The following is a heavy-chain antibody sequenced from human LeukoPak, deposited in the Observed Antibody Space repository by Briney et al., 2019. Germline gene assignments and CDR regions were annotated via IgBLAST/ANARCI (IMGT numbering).Heavy chain of an antibody. D-gene: IGHD4-17*01. CDR3: ARQFTTTVTRHFDY. CDR1: GGSISGSTYY. Sequence: PSETLSLTCTVSGGSISGSTYYWGWIRQTPGKGLEWIGSIYCGSTYYNPSLKSRVTISVDTSKNQFSLKLSSVTAADTAVYYCARQFTTTVTRHFDYWGQGTLVTVSS. CDR2: IYCGST. J-gene: IGHJ4*02. V-gene: IGHV4-39*01.